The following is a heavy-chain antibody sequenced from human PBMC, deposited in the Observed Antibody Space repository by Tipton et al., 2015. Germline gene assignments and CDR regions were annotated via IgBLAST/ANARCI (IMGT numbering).Heavy chain of an antibody. CDR1: GFTFSPYS. CDR3: ARGYAYYDFWSRPYFFDY. CDR2: IGSSSTTI. D-gene: IGHD3-3*01. Sequence: SLRLSCAVSGFTFSPYSMNWVRQAPGKGLEWVSYIGSSSTTIYYADSVKGRFTISRDNAKNSLYLQMNSLRAEDTAVYHCARGYAYYDFWSRPYFFDYWGQGTLVTVSS. V-gene: IGHV3-48*01. J-gene: IGHJ4*02.